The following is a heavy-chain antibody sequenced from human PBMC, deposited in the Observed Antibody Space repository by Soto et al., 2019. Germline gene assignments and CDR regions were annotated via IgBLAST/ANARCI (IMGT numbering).Heavy chain of an antibody. V-gene: IGHV4-39*01. D-gene: IGHD6-19*01. J-gene: IGHJ2*01. CDR1: GGSISSSSYY. Sequence: QLQLQESGPGLVKPSETLSLTGTVSGGSISSSSYYWGWIRQPPGKGLEWIGSIYYSGSTYYNPSLKSRVTLSVDTSKNQFSLKLSSVTAGDTAVYFCARHGRGDSSGHFDLWGRGTLVTVSS. CDR3: ARHGRGDSSGHFDL. CDR2: IYYSGST.